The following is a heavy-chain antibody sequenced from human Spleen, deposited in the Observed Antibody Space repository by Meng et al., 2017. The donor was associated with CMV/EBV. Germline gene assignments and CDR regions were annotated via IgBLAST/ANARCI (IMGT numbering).Heavy chain of an antibody. CDR3: ARDFDVWASRKGEYFDY. V-gene: IGHV3-48*04. Sequence: GESLKISCAASAFTFSSYSMNWVRQAPGKGLDWVSYISSSSTTIYYADSVKGRFTVSRDNAKNLLHLQMNSLRAEDTAIYYCARDFDVWASRKGEYFDYWGQGRLVTVSS. J-gene: IGHJ4*02. CDR1: AFTFSSYS. D-gene: IGHD3-3*01. CDR2: ISSSSTTI.